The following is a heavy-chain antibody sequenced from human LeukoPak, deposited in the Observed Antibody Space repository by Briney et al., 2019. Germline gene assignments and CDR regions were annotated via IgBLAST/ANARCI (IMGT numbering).Heavy chain of an antibody. Sequence: SETLSLTCTVSGGSVSSTTYYWSWIRQPPGKGLEWIASINYSGSTYYNPSLKSRVTISVDTSKNQFSLRLSSVAAADTAVYYCARHGSTDYFDYWGQGTLVTVS. CDR2: INYSGST. V-gene: IGHV4-39*01. CDR3: ARHGSTDYFDY. CDR1: GGSVSSTTYY. D-gene: IGHD2-2*03. J-gene: IGHJ4*02.